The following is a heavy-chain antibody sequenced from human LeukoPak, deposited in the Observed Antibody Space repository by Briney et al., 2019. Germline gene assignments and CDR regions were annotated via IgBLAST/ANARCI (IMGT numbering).Heavy chain of an antibody. CDR2: ISSSGSTI. V-gene: IGHV3-48*03. CDR1: GFTFSSYE. J-gene: IGHJ4*02. D-gene: IGHD3-22*01. CDR3: ASPRSNYYDSSGYHGSYYFDY. Sequence: GGSLRLSCAASGFTFSSYEMNWVRQAPGKGLEWVSYISSSGSTIYYADSVKGRFTISRDNAKDSLYLQMNSLRSEDTAVYYCASPRSNYYDSSGYHGSYYFDYWGQGTLVTVSS.